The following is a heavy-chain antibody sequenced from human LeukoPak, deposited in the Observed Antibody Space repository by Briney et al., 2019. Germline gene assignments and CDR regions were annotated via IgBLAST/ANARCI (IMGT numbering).Heavy chain of an antibody. V-gene: IGHV4-59*11. CDR2: IHYSGST. Sequence: PSETLSLTCSVSGGSITSHIWSWIRQPPGQGLEWIGYIHYSGSTNYNPSLKSRVTISPDTSKNQLFLKLNSVTAADTAVYYCARLVSLGESPGSWFDSWGQGTLATVSS. J-gene: IGHJ5*01. CDR3: ARLVSLGESPGSWFDS. CDR1: GGSITSHI. D-gene: IGHD3-10*01.